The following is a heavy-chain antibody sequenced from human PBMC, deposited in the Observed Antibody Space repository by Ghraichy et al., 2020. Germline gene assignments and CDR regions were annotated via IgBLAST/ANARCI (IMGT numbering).Heavy chain of an antibody. D-gene: IGHD3-10*01. V-gene: IGHV4-30-2*01. CDR1: GGSISSGGYS. Sequence: SETLSLTCAVSGGSISSGGYSWSWIRQPPGKGLEWIGYIYHSGSTYYNPSLKSRVTISVDRSKNQFSLKLSSVTAADTAVYYCARAGGSGSYFYWGQGTLVTVSS. CDR2: IYHSGST. CDR3: ARAGGSGSYFY. J-gene: IGHJ4*02.